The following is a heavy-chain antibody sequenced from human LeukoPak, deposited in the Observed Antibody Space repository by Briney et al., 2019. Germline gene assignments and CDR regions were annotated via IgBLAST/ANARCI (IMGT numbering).Heavy chain of an antibody. V-gene: IGHV3-64D*06. J-gene: IGHJ4*02. CDR3: VKDAYSSGSYFDC. D-gene: IGHD6-19*01. CDR2: IRSDGGTT. Sequence: GGSLRLSCSASGFTFSNYAMHWVRQAPGKGLESVSAIRSDGGTTYYADSVKGRFTISRDNSKNTLYLHVSSLRPEDTAVYYCVKDAYSSGSYFDCSGRGTLVTVSS. CDR1: GFTFSNYA.